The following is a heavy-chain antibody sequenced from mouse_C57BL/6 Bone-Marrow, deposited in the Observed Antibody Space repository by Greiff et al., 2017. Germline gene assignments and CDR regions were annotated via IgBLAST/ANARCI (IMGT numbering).Heavy chain of an antibody. CDR3: ARSSGSAY. Sequence: QVQLQQSGAELVKPGASVKISCKASGYAFSSSWMNWVKQRPGKGLEWIGQIYPGDGDTNYNGKFKGKATLTADKSSSTAYMQLSSLTSEDSAVYFCARSSGSAYWGQGTPVTVSA. V-gene: IGHV1-80*01. CDR2: IYPGDGDT. J-gene: IGHJ3*01. D-gene: IGHD1-1*01. CDR1: GYAFSSSW.